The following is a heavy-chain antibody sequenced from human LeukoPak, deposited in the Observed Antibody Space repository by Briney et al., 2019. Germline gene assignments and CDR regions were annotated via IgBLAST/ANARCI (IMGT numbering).Heavy chain of an antibody. V-gene: IGHV1-2*02. CDR1: GYTFTGYC. CDR3: AREMNYDDYRTSDY. J-gene: IGHJ4*02. D-gene: IGHD4-17*01. CDR2: IDSNSGGT. Sequence: ASVKVSCKASGYTFTGYCIHWVRQAPGQGFEWMGRIDSNSGGTNYAQNFQGRVTMTRDTSISTVYMELISLRSDDTAVYYCAREMNYDDYRTSDYWGQGTLVTVSS.